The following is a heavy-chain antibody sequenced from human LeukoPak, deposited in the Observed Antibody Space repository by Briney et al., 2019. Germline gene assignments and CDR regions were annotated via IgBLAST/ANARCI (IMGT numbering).Heavy chain of an antibody. V-gene: IGHV3-15*07. J-gene: IGHJ4*02. Sequence: GGSLGLSCAASGFTFTNAWMNWVRQAPGKGLEWVGRIKSKADGETIDYAAPVKGRFTFSRDDSKNMLYLQMNSLNSEDTAVYYCSTLTSRGLSDSWGQGTLVTVSS. CDR3: STLTSRGLSDS. CDR2: IKSKADGETI. D-gene: IGHD1-20*01. CDR1: GFTFTNAW.